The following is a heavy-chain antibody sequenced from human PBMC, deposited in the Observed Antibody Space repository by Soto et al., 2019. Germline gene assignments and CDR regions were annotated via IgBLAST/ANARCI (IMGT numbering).Heavy chain of an antibody. D-gene: IGHD3-10*01. Sequence: PSETLSLTCTVSGGSINNYYLSWIRQPPGKGLEWIGYIHYSGSTNYNPSLKSRVTISVDTSKNQFSLKMSSVTAADTAVYYCARLGSGSQNWFDPWGQGTLVTVSS. CDR2: IHYSGST. V-gene: IGHV4-59*01. J-gene: IGHJ5*02. CDR3: ARLGSGSQNWFDP. CDR1: GGSINNYY.